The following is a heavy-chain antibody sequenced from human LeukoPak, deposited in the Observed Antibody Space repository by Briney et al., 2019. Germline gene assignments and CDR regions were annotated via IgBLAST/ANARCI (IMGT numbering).Heavy chain of an antibody. J-gene: IGHJ4*02. CDR2: ISAYNGNT. D-gene: IGHD4-23*01. CDR3: ARETPPWTVVTGSYYFDY. CDR1: GYTFTSYG. Sequence: ASVKVSCKASGYTFTSYGISWVRQAPGQGLEWMGWISAYNGNTNYAQKLQGRVTMTTDTSTSTAYMELRSLRSDDTAVYYCARETPPWTVVTGSYYFDYWGQGTLVTVSS. V-gene: IGHV1-18*01.